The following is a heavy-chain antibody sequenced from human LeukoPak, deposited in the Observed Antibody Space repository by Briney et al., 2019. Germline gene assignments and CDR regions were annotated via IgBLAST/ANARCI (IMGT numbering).Heavy chain of an antibody. CDR1: GYSISSGYY. J-gene: IGHJ5*02. CDR2: IHYSARI. CDR3: TREVRSAWASFDP. V-gene: IGHV4-38-2*02. D-gene: IGHD1-26*01. Sequence: SETLSLTCTVSGYSISSGYYWGWIRQPPGKGLEWIGSIHYSARIYYNPSLKSRLTISPDTSKNQFSLKLTSVTAADTAVYYCTREVRSAWASFDPWGQGTLVIVSS.